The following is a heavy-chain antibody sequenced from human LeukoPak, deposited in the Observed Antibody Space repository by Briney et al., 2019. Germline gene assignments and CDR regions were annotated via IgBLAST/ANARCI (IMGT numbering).Heavy chain of an antibody. Sequence: ASVKVSCKASGYTFTGYYMHWVRRAPGQGLEWMGRINPNSGGTNYAQKFQGRVTMTRDTSISTAYMELSRLRSDDTAVYYCARRGSGSQDYYYYYGMDVWGQGTTVTVSS. CDR1: GYTFTGYY. D-gene: IGHD6-19*01. CDR3: ARRGSGSQDYYYYYGMDV. CDR2: INPNSGGT. V-gene: IGHV1-2*06. J-gene: IGHJ6*02.